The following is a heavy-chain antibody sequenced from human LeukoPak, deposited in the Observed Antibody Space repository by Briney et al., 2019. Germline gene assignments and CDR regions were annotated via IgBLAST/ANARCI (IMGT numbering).Heavy chain of an antibody. CDR1: GYSFIDLY. Sequence: ASVKVSCKASGYSFIDLYIHFVRQAPGQGLEWMGWINPNSGDTKYAQTFQGRVTMTTDTSTSTAYMELRSLRSDDTAVYYCARTSHYVDIAATIPYGIYYFDYWGQGTLVTVSS. CDR3: ARTSHYVDIAATIPYGIYYFDY. V-gene: IGHV1-2*02. J-gene: IGHJ4*02. D-gene: IGHD5-12*01. CDR2: INPNSGDT.